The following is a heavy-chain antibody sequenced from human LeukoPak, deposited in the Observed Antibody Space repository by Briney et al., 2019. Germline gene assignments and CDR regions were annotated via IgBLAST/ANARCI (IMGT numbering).Heavy chain of an antibody. J-gene: IGHJ4*02. CDR3: ARGGSGTYYHY. V-gene: IGHV4-59*01. D-gene: IGHD1-26*01. Sequence: PSETLSLTCTVSGGSITSYHYSWIRQPPGKGLEWIGYIYYSGSTNYNPSLKSRVTISVDTSKNQFSLKLSAVTAADTAVYYCARGGSGTYYHYWGQGTLVTVSS. CDR2: IYYSGST. CDR1: GGSITSYH.